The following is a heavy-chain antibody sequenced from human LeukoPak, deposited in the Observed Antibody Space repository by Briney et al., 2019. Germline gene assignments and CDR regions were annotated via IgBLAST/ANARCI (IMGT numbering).Heavy chain of an antibody. Sequence: QPGGSLRLSCAASGFTFSSYAMSWVRQAPGKGLEWVANIKQDASEKYYVDSVKGRFTISRDNSKKSLYLQMNSLRAEDTAVYYCARAHYGGNSDYWGQGTLVTVSS. V-gene: IGHV3-7*01. CDR2: IKQDASEK. D-gene: IGHD4-23*01. J-gene: IGHJ4*02. CDR1: GFTFSSYA. CDR3: ARAHYGGNSDY.